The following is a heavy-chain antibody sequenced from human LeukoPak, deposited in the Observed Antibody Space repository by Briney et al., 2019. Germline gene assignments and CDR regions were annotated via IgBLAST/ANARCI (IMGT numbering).Heavy chain of an antibody. D-gene: IGHD4-23*01. Sequence: TGGSLRLSCAASGFTFSSYAMSWVRQAPGKGLEWVSAISGSGGSTYYADSVKGRFTISRDNSKNTLYLQMNSLRAEDTAVYYCARHQGYGGDYYWYGLDVWGQGTTVTVSS. J-gene: IGHJ6*02. V-gene: IGHV3-23*01. CDR3: ARHQGYGGDYYWYGLDV. CDR2: ISGSGGST. CDR1: GFTFSSYA.